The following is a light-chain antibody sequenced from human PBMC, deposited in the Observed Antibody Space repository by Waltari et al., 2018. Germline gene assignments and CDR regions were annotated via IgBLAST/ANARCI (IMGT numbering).Light chain of an antibody. CDR1: ENLNNY. V-gene: IGKV1-39*01. CDR2: KTS. Sequence: DIQMTQSPSSLSASVGDRVTITCRASENLNNYLNWYQQKPGKAPKRLIYKTSSLLGGVPSRFSGSGSGTDYTFTISSLQSEDVATYYCQHNYGTPRTFGQGTKVEIK. CDR3: QHNYGTPRT. J-gene: IGKJ1*01.